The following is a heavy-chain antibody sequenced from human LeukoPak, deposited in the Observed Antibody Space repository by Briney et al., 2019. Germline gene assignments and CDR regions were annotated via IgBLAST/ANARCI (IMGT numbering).Heavy chain of an antibody. J-gene: IGHJ3*02. CDR3: VREGKRNAFDI. Sequence: PGGSLRLSCAGSGFTFSSYEMNWVRQAPGKGLEWVTYITSGGSATYYADSVKGRFTISRDNAKNSLYLQMNNLRAEDTALYYCVREGKRNAFDIWGQGTIVTVSS. CDR2: ITSGGSAT. V-gene: IGHV3-48*03. CDR1: GFTFSSYE. D-gene: IGHD3-10*01.